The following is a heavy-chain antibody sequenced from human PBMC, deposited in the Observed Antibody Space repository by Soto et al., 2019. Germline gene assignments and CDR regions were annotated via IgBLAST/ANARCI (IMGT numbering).Heavy chain of an antibody. CDR3: AREGALLSGYDLLGAGG. J-gene: IGHJ4*02. CDR2: IIPIFGTA. V-gene: IGHV1-69*01. CDR1: GGTFSSYA. Sequence: QVQLVQSGAEVKKPGSSVKVSCKASGGTFSSYAISWVRQAPGQGLEWMGGIIPIFGTANYAQKFQGRVTMTAYESTSTTDMGLSSLRSDDTAVYYCAREGALLSGYDLLGAGGWGQGTLVTVSS. D-gene: IGHD5-12*01.